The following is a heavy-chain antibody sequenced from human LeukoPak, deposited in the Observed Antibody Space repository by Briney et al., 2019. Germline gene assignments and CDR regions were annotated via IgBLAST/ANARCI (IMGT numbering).Heavy chain of an antibody. CDR1: GGSISSSSYY. Sequence: SETLSLTCTVSGGSISSSSYYWGWIRQPPGKGLEWIGSIYYSGSTYYNPSLKSRVTISVDTSKNQFSLKLSSVTAADTAVYYCARVYNWNDVWFDPWGQGTLVTVSS. CDR3: ARVYNWNDVWFDP. D-gene: IGHD1-1*01. V-gene: IGHV4-39*07. CDR2: IYYSGST. J-gene: IGHJ5*02.